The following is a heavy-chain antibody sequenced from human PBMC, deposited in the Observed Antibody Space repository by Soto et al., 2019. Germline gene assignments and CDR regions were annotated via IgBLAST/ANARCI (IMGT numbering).Heavy chain of an antibody. V-gene: IGHV3-30-3*01. CDR1: GFTFSSYA. CDR2: ISYDGSNK. CDR3: ARAPNFRFLEWLSSPDY. D-gene: IGHD3-3*01. Sequence: GGSLRLSCAASGFTFSSYAMHWVRQAPGKGLEWVAVISYDGSNKYYADSVKGRFTISRDNSKNTLYLQMNSLRAEDTAVYYCARAPNFRFLEWLSSPDYWGQGTLVTVSS. J-gene: IGHJ4*02.